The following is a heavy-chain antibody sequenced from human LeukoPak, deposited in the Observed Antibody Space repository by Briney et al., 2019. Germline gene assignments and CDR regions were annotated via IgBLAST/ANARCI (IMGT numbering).Heavy chain of an antibody. CDR3: ANEIRPNDY. J-gene: IGHJ4*02. Sequence: GRSLRLSCGASGFTFSSHAMTWVRQAPGKGLEWVSAISISGDTTYYADAVKGRFTISRDNSKNTVYLQMNSLRAEDTAVYYCANEIRPNDYWGQGTLVTVSS. V-gene: IGHV3-23*01. CDR2: ISISGDTT. D-gene: IGHD4-17*01. CDR1: GFTFSSHA.